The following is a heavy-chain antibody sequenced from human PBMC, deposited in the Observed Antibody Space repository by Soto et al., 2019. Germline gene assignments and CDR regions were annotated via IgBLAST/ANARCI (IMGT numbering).Heavy chain of an antibody. Sequence: QVQLVESGGGLVQPGRSLKPSCAASGFTFSTYGMHWVRQSPGKGLEWVAVISYDGSNQYYRDSVRDSFTISRDNSRNTVYLQINSLREEHTAVYYCAKDEGRFLKYYFNFGVDAWGRGTTVTVS. J-gene: IGHJ6*02. CDR1: GFTFSTYG. CDR3: AKDEGRFLKYYFNFGVDA. D-gene: IGHD3-3*01. V-gene: IGHV3-30*18. CDR2: ISYDGSNQ.